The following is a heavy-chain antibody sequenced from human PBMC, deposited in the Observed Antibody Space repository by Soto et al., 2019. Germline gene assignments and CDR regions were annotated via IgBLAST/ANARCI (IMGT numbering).Heavy chain of an antibody. Sequence: QVTLKESGPVLVKPSETLTLTCSVSGFSLSDTTMGVSWIRQPPRKALAWLAHIFSNDEKSYSTSLKTRLTISKDTSRSQVVLTMTNMEPVDTATYYCARIHSITWGSYFYGMDVWGQGTTVTVSS. CDR2: IFSNDEK. CDR3: ARIHSITWGSYFYGMDV. J-gene: IGHJ6*02. V-gene: IGHV2-26*01. CDR1: GFSLSDTTMG. D-gene: IGHD3-16*01.